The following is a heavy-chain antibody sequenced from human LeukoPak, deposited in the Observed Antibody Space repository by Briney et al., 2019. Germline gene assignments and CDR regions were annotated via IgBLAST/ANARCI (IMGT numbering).Heavy chain of an antibody. CDR3: ARTAGKRFDY. Sequence: ASVKVSCKASGYTFISYYIHWVRQAPGQGLEWMGIINPSGGSTTYAQKLQGRVTMTRDTSTSTVYMELSSLRSEDTAVYYCARTAGKRFDYWGQGTLVTVSS. J-gene: IGHJ4*02. CDR2: INPSGGST. CDR1: GYTFISYY. V-gene: IGHV1-46*01. D-gene: IGHD6-13*01.